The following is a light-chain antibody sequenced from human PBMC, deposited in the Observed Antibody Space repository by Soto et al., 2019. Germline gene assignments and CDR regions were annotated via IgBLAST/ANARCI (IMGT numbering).Light chain of an antibody. Sequence: DIQMTQSPSSLSASVGDRVTITCRASQSISSYLNWYQQKPGKAPKLLIYAASSLQSGVPSRFSGSGSGTDFTLTISSLQPEDFATYYCQKYSSAPFTFGPGTKVDIK. J-gene: IGKJ3*01. CDR1: QSISSY. V-gene: IGKV1-39*01. CDR3: QKYSSAPFT. CDR2: AAS.